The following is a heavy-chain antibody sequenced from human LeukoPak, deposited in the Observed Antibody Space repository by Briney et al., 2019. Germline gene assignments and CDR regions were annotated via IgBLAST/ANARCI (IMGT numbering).Heavy chain of an antibody. V-gene: IGHV3-23*01. CDR1: GFTFSSYV. CDR2: ISGSGGST. CDR3: AKCDGSPVAY. Sequence: GGSLRHSCAPSGFTFSSYVMSWVRQAPGKGLEWVSAISGSGGSTYYADSVKGRFTISRDNSKNTLYLQMNSLRAEDTAVYYCAKCDGSPVAYWGQGTLVTVSS. J-gene: IGHJ4*02. D-gene: IGHD2-21*02.